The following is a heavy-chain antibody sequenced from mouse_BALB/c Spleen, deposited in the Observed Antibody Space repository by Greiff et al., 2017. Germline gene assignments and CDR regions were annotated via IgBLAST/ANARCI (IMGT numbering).Heavy chain of an antibody. V-gene: IGHV5-12-1*01. CDR3: ARHSDDGYYVWFAY. Sequence: DVKLQESGGGLVKPGGSLKLSCAASGFAFSSYDMSWVRQTPEKRLEWVAYISSGGGSTYYPDTVKGRFTISRDNAKNTLYLQMSSLKSEDTAMYYCARHSDDGYYVWFAYWGQGTLVTVSA. D-gene: IGHD2-3*01. CDR1: GFAFSSYD. J-gene: IGHJ3*01. CDR2: ISSGGGST.